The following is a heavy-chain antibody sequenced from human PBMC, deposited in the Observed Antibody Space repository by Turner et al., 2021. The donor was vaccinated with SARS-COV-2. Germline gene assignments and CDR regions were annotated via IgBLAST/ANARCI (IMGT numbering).Heavy chain of an antibody. J-gene: IGHJ6*02. CDR3: AKDVTTVSTLDYYHGMDV. CDR2: ISYDGTTT. CDR1: GFTFSSFG. D-gene: IGHD4-17*01. Sequence: QVQLVESGGGVVQPGRSLRPSCGISGFTFSSFGMHWVRQAPGKGLDWVAVISYDGTTTYYTDSVKGRFTISRDNSKNTLYLQMQSLRPEDTAVYYCAKDVTTVSTLDYYHGMDVWGQGTTVTVSS. V-gene: IGHV3-30*18.